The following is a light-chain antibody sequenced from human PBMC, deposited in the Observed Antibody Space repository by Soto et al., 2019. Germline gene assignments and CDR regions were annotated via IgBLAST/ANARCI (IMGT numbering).Light chain of an antibody. J-gene: IGKJ2*01. CDR3: QQSFSPPYT. V-gene: IGKV1-39*01. Sequence: IQMTQSPSSLSASVGDRVTITCRASQSLSSRLTWYQQKPGEAPKLLIYETSSLHSVVPSRFSGSGSETDFTLTINSLQPEDFATYYCQQSFSPPYTFCQGTKLEIK. CDR1: QSLSSR. CDR2: ETS.